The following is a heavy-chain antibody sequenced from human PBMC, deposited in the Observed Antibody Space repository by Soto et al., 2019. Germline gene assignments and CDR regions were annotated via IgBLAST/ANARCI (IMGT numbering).Heavy chain of an antibody. Sequence: EVQLVESGGGLVQPGGSRRVSCAASGFSFSNYAMNWVRQAPGKGLEWVSYISIGSSSIFYADSVKGRFTISRDDAKNSLYMQLNTLRDEDTAVYYCVRDDRWAFDFWGQGTMVTVSS. J-gene: IGHJ3*01. D-gene: IGHD3-22*01. CDR1: GFSFSNYA. CDR3: VRDDRWAFDF. V-gene: IGHV3-48*02. CDR2: ISIGSSSI.